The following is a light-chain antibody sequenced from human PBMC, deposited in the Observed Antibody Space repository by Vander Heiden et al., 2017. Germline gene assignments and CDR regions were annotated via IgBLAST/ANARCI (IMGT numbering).Light chain of an antibody. Sequence: QSALTQPASVSGSPGHSITISCPGTSSDVGGYNFVSWSQQHPGKAPKLIIYEVSNRPSGVSNRFSGSKSGNTASLTISGLQAEDEADYYCSSYTTSSTVVFGGGTKLTVL. V-gene: IGLV2-14*01. J-gene: IGLJ3*02. CDR3: SSYTTSSTVV. CDR1: SSDVGGYNF. CDR2: EVS.